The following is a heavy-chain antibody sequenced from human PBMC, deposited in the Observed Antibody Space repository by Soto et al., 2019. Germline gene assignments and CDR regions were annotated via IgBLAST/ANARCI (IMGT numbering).Heavy chain of an antibody. J-gene: IGHJ4*02. CDR2: IYSGGAT. Sequence: GGSLRLSCAAAGFSVSTSHISWVRQAPGKGLEWVSVIYSGGATHYAVSVKGRLIISRDNSKNTLYLQMDNLTADDTAIYYCAKSQIGAAHYGDYWGQGTLVTVSS. V-gene: IGHV3-53*01. CDR1: GFSVSTSH. D-gene: IGHD3-16*01. CDR3: AKSQIGAAHYGDY.